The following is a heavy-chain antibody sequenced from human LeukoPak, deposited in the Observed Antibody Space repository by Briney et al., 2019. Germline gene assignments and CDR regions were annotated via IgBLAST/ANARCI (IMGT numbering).Heavy chain of an antibody. D-gene: IGHD3-22*01. Sequence: ASVKVSCKASGYTFTSYYMHWVRQAPGQGLEWMGIFNPSGGSTSYAQKFQGRVTMTRDTSISTAYMELSRLRSDDTAVYYCARGQTGYYYDSSGYYWDWGQGTLVTVSS. CDR2: FNPSGGST. CDR3: ARGQTGYYYDSSGYYWD. J-gene: IGHJ4*02. CDR1: GYTFTSYY. V-gene: IGHV1-46*01.